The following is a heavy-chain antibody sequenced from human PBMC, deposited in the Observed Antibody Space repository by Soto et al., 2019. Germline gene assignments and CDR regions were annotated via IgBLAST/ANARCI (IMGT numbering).Heavy chain of an antibody. Sequence: ESLNVSCNGSGYSFTSYWIGCVRQMPGKGLEWMGIIYPGDSDTRYSPSFQGQVTISADKSISTAYLQWSSLKASDTAMYYCARLFRGYSGYDLYYYGMDVWGQGTKVTVYS. V-gene: IGHV5-51*01. D-gene: IGHD5-12*01. CDR3: ARLFRGYSGYDLYYYGMDV. J-gene: IGHJ6*02. CDR1: GYSFTSYW. CDR2: IYPGDSDT.